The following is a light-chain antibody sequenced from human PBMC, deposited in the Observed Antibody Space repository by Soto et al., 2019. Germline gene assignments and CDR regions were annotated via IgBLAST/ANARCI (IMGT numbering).Light chain of an antibody. Sequence: DIQMTQSPSFLSASVGDRVTITCRASQSISSNLNWYQQRPGNPPKLLMHAASILQVGIPSRLSGSGSGTEFTLTITSLQPEDFATYFCQQSYRSRTFGQGTKVEIK. CDR2: AAS. J-gene: IGKJ1*01. CDR1: QSISSN. CDR3: QQSYRSRT. V-gene: IGKV1-39*01.